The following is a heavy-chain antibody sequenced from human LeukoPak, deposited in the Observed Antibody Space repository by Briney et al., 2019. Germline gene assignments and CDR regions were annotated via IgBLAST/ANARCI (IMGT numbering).Heavy chain of an antibody. J-gene: IGHJ4*02. Sequence: SVNVSCKASGGTFSSYAISWVRQAPGQGLEWMGGIIPIFGTANYAQKFQGRVTITADESTSTAYMELSSLRSEDTAVYYCARTTYYDILTGYYTYFDYWGQGTLVTVSS. CDR3: ARTTYYDILTGYYTYFDY. V-gene: IGHV1-69*13. D-gene: IGHD3-9*01. CDR2: IIPIFGTA. CDR1: GGTFSSYA.